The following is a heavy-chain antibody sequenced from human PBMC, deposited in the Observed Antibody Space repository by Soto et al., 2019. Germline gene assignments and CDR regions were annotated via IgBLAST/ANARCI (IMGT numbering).Heavy chain of an antibody. V-gene: IGHV4-59*01. CDR3: ARDPTPSL. CDR1: GASISSYY. CDR2: VYYSGST. J-gene: IGHJ4*02. Sequence: QVQLQESGPGLVKPSETLSLTCTVSGASISSYYWSWIRQPPGKGLEWIGYVYYSGSTNYNPPLTSRVTVSVDTSKNQFPLKLSSVTAADPAMYSCARDPTPSLWGQGTLVTVSS.